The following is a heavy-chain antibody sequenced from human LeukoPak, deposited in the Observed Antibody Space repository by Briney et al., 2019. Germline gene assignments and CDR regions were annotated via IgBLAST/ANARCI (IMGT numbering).Heavy chain of an antibody. V-gene: IGHV4-61*01. J-gene: IGHJ2*01. D-gene: IGHD1-26*01. CDR3: ARRGANSGSYSHFDL. CDR1: GSSVSSGSYY. Sequence: SETLSLTCTVSGSSVSSGSYYWSWIRQPPGKGLEWIGYIYYSGSTNYNPSLKSRVTISVDTSKNQFSLKLSSLTAADTAVYYCARRGANSGSYSHFDLWGRGTLVTVSS. CDR2: IYYSGST.